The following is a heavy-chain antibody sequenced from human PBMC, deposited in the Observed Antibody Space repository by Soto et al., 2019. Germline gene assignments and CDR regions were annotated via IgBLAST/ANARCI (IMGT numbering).Heavy chain of an antibody. CDR2: IDHSGST. D-gene: IGHD3-16*01. CDR3: ARRGGGAYPYYFDY. CDR1: GGSFSGPY. Sequence: QVQLQQWGAGLLKPSETLSLTCAVYGGSFSGPYWSWIRQPPGKGLEWIGEIDHSGSTNYNPSLKSRLTIAVDTSKTQFSLGLGSVTAADTAVYYCARRGGGAYPYYFDYWGQGTLVTVSS. V-gene: IGHV4-34*01. J-gene: IGHJ4*02.